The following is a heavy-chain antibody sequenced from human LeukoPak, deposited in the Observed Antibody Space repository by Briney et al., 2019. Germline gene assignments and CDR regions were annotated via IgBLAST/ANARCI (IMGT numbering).Heavy chain of an antibody. D-gene: IGHD2-2*01. CDR2: ISVYNHNT. V-gene: IGHV1-18*01. CDR1: GYTFPTSG. Sequence: ASVTVSCKASGYTFPTSGISWVRQAPGQGLEWMGWISVYNHNTNYAQKFQGRVTVTTDTSTRTAYMELRSLRSDDTAVYYCASSRYCSSTSCPYYFDYWGQGTLVTVSS. J-gene: IGHJ4*02. CDR3: ASSRYCSSTSCPYYFDY.